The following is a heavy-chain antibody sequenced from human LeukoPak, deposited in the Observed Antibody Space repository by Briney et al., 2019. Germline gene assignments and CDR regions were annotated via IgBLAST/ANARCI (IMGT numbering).Heavy chain of an antibody. J-gene: IGHJ5*02. CDR2: ISAYNGNT. D-gene: IGHD1-1*01. V-gene: IGHV1-18*01. CDR1: GYTFTSYG. Sequence: ASMKVSCKASGYTFTSYGISWVRQAPGQGLEWMGWISAYNGNTNYARKLQGRVTMTTDTSTSTAYMELRSLRSDDTAVYYCASVLSGTASGFDPWGQGTLVTVSS. CDR3: ASVLSGTASGFDP.